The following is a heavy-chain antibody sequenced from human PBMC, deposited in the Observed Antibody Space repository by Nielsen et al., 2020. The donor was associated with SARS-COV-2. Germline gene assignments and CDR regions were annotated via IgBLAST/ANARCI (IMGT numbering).Heavy chain of an antibody. Sequence: WIRQPPGKGLEWIGCIYYSGSTYYNPSLKSRVTISVDTSKNQFSLKLSSVTAADTAVYYCARGGGYYYGSGSYNWGQGTLVTVSS. CDR2: IYYSGST. J-gene: IGHJ4*02. CDR3: ARGGGYYYGSGSYN. D-gene: IGHD3-10*01. V-gene: IGHV4-30-4*01.